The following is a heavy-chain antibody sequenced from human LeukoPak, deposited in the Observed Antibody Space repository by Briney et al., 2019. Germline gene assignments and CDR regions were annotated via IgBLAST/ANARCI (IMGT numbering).Heavy chain of an antibody. V-gene: IGHV3-15*01. CDR3: TTAPAGTFDY. D-gene: IGHD1-26*01. CDR1: GFTFNSAW. CDR2: IKSKSVGGTT. Sequence: GGSLRLSCAASGFTFNSAWMGWVRQAPGKGLEWVGRIKSKSVGGTTDYAEPVKGRFTISRDDSKNTLYLEMNSLKTEDTAVYYCTTAPAGTFDYWGQGTLVTVSS. J-gene: IGHJ4*02.